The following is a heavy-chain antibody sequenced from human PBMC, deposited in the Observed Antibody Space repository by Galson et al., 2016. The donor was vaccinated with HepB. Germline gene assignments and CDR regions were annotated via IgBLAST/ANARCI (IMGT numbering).Heavy chain of an antibody. CDR1: GFTFNTQS. Sequence: SLRLSCAASGFTFNTQSMNWVRQAPGKGLEWVSSISSRGTYIHYADSVEGRFTISRDNAKNSLYLQMNSLRVEDTAVYYCAREKGGSTMATHWFDPWGQGTLVIVSS. CDR3: AREKGGSTMATHWFDP. CDR2: ISSRGTYI. V-gene: IGHV3-21*01. J-gene: IGHJ5*02. D-gene: IGHD4/OR15-4a*01.